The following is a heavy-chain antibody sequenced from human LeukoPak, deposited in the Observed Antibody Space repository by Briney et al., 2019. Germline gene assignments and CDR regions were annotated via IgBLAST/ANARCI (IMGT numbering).Heavy chain of an antibody. D-gene: IGHD2-8*01. J-gene: IGHJ4*02. CDR3: TRDLSGVNPLDY. CDR1: GFTVSSNY. Sequence: GGSLRLSCAVSGFTVSSNYMSWVRQPPGKGLEWVSVIYSGGSTYYADSVKGRFTISRHDSRDTLYLQMNSLRVEDTAVYYCTRDLSGVNPLDYWGQGTLVTVSS. V-gene: IGHV3-53*04. CDR2: IYSGGST.